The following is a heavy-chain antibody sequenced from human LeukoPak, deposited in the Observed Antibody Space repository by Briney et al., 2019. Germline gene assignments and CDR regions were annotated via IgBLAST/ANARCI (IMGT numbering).Heavy chain of an antibody. J-gene: IGHJ4*02. V-gene: IGHV3-30*02. CDR3: AKDNYDYGDYDGGDF. D-gene: IGHD4-17*01. CDR2: IRYDGSNN. Sequence: GGALRLSCAASGFTFSSCGMHWVRQAPGKGLEWVAFIRYDGSNNYYADSVKGRFSISRDNSKNTLYLQMNSLGAEDTAVYYCAKDNYDYGDYDGGDFWGQGTLVTVSS. CDR1: GFTFSSCG.